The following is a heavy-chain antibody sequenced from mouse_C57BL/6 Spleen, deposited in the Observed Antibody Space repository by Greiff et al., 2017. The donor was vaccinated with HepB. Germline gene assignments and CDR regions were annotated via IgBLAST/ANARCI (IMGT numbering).Heavy chain of an antibody. CDR1: GFTFSDYG. J-gene: IGHJ4*01. Sequence: EVQVVESGGGLVKPGGSLKLSCAASGFTFSDYGMHWVRQAPEKGLEWVAYISSGSSTIYYADTVKGRFTISRDNAKNTLFLQMTSLRSEDTAMYYCARLGYYGSSHAMDYWGQGTSVTVSS. CDR3: ARLGYYGSSHAMDY. CDR2: ISSGSSTI. D-gene: IGHD1-1*01. V-gene: IGHV5-17*01.